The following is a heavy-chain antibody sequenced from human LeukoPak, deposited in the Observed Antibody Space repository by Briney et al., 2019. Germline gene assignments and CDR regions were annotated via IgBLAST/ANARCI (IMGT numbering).Heavy chain of an antibody. CDR3: AREQLGQWLVGDHYFDY. D-gene: IGHD6-19*01. CDR1: GGSISSYY. V-gene: IGHV4-4*07. J-gene: IGHJ4*02. Sequence: SETLSLTCTVSGGSISSYYWSWIRQPAGKGLEWIGRIYTSGSTNYNPSLKSRVTMSVDTSKNQFSLKLSSVTAADTAVYYCAREQLGQWLVGDHYFDYWGQGTLVTVSS. CDR2: IYTSGST.